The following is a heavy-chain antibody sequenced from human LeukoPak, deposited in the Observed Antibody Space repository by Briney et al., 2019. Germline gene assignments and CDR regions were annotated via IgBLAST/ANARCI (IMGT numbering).Heavy chain of an antibody. J-gene: IGHJ4*02. CDR1: GGSFSAYY. CDR2: INHSGST. D-gene: IGHD3-16*02. Sequence: PSETLSLTCAVYGGSFSAYYWSWIRQPPGKGLEWIGEINHSGSTNYNPSLKSRVTISVDTSKNQFSLKLSSVTAADTAVYYCARHVFRGDYVWGSYRYTPLGVALYFDYWGQGTLVTVSS. V-gene: IGHV4-34*01. CDR3: ARHVFRGDYVWGSYRYTPLGVALYFDY.